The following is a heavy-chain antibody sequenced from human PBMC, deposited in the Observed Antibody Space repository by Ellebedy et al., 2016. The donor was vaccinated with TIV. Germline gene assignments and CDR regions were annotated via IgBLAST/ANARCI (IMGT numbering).Heavy chain of an antibody. D-gene: IGHD6-19*01. Sequence: SQTLSLTCAISGDSVSSNRDTWNWIRQSPSRGLEWLGRTYYRSTWSNDYAASVKIRISVNPDTSKNQFSLQHNSVTPEDTAVYYCARYNSAWKSFDYWGQGTLVTVSS. CDR2: TYYRSTWSN. J-gene: IGHJ4*02. V-gene: IGHV6-1*01. CDR1: GDSVSSNRDT. CDR3: ARYNSAWKSFDY.